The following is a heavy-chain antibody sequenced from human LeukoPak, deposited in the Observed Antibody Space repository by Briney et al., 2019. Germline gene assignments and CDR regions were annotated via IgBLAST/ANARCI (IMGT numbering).Heavy chain of an antibody. J-gene: IGHJ4*02. CDR2: IYYSGST. CDR1: GGSISSYY. V-gene: IGHV4-59*01. Sequence: PSETLSLTCTVSGGSISSYYWSWIRQPPGKGLEWIGYIYYSGSTNYNPSLKSRATISVDTSKNQFSLKLSSVTAADTAVYYCATNYYGSGSPFDYWGQGTLVTVSS. D-gene: IGHD3-10*01. CDR3: ATNYYGSGSPFDY.